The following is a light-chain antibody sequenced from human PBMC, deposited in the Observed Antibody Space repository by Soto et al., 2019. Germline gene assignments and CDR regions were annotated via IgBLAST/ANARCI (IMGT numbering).Light chain of an antibody. J-gene: IGLJ1*01. V-gene: IGLV2-14*01. Sequence: QSVLAQPASVSGSLGQSITISCTGTSSDVGGFNYVSWYQQHPGKAPKLMIYEVSNRPSGVSNRFSGSKSGNTASLTISGLQAEDEADYYCSSYTRSSPYVFGSGTKVTV. CDR2: EVS. CDR3: SSYTRSSPYV. CDR1: SSDVGGFNY.